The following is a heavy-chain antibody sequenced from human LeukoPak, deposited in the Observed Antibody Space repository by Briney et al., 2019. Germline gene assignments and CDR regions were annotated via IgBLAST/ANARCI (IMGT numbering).Heavy chain of an antibody. CDR3: ARRGGGREVDY. J-gene: IGHJ4*02. CDR2: ISWNSGSI. Sequence: GGSLRLFCAASGCTFDDYAMHWVRQAPGKGLEWVSGISWNSGSIGYADSVKGRFTISRDNAKNSLYLQMNSLRAEDTALYYCARRGGGREVDYWGQGTLVTVSS. V-gene: IGHV3-9*01. CDR1: GCTFDDYA. D-gene: IGHD3-16*01.